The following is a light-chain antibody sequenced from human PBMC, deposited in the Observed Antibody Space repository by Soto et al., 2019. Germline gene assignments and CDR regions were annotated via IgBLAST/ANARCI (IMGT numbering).Light chain of an antibody. Sequence: EIVLTQSPGTLSLSPGERATLSCRASQSVSSSYLAWYQQKPGQAPRLLIYGASSRATGIPDRFSGSGSGTGFTLTISRLEPEDCAVYYCQQYGSSSGTVGQGTKVEIK. V-gene: IGKV3-20*01. CDR1: QSVSSSY. J-gene: IGKJ1*01. CDR3: QQYGSSSGT. CDR2: GAS.